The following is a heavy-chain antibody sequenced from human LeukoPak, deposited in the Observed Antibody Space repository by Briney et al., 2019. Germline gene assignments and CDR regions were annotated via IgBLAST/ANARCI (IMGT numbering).Heavy chain of an antibody. Sequence: GGSLRLSCAASGFTFSDYYMSWIRQAPGKGLEWVSYISSSGSTIYYADSVKGRFTISRDNAKNSLYLQMNSLRVEDTAVYYCASLYGSGSYASYYYGMDVRGQGTTVTVSS. D-gene: IGHD3-10*01. CDR1: GFTFSDYY. CDR3: ASLYGSGSYASYYYGMDV. V-gene: IGHV3-11*01. CDR2: ISSSGSTI. J-gene: IGHJ6*02.